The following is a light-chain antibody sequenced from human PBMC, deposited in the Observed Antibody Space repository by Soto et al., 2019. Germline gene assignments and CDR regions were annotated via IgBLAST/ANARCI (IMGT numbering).Light chain of an antibody. CDR3: QQYGGYLT. J-gene: IGKJ3*01. V-gene: IGKV3-20*01. CDR1: QSVSGSY. CDR2: GAS. Sequence: EILLTQSPGTLSLSPGERATLSCGASQSVSGSYLAWYQQKPGHAPSLLIYGASSRATGIPDRLSGSESGTDFTLTISRLEPEDFTVYYCQQYGGYLTFGPGTKVDIK.